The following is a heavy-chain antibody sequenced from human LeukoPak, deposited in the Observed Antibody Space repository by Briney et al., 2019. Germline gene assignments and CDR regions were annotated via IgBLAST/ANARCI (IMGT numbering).Heavy chain of an antibody. CDR2: TNPNSGGT. CDR3: ARDIVVVPAALGMDV. J-gene: IGHJ6*02. D-gene: IGHD2-2*01. Sequence: ASVKVSCKASGYTFTGYYMHWVRQAPGQGLEWMGWTNPNSGGTNYAQKFQGRVTMTRDTSISTAYMELSRLRSDDTAVYYCARDIVVVPAALGMDVWGQGTTVTVSS. V-gene: IGHV1-2*02. CDR1: GYTFTGYY.